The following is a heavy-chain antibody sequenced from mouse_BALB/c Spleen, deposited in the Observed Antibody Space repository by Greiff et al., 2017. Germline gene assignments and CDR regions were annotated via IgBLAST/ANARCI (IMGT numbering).Heavy chain of an antibody. V-gene: IGHV2-9*02. CDR1: GFSLTSYG. D-gene: IGHD2-10*01. Sequence: VQLKESGPGLVAPSQSLSITCTVSGFSLTSYGLHWVRQPPGKGLEWLGVIWAGGSTNYNSALMSRLSISKDNSKSQVFLKMNSLQTDDTAMYYCARAYYGNYYAMDYWGQGTSVTVSS. CDR3: ARAYYGNYYAMDY. J-gene: IGHJ4*01. CDR2: IWAGGST.